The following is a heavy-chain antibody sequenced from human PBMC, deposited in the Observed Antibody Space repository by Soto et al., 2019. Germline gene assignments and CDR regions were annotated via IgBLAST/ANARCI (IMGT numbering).Heavy chain of an antibody. CDR1: GYTFTRNA. CDR3: ARSETDYSRFDN. J-gene: IGHJ4*02. D-gene: IGHD3-9*01. V-gene: IGHV1-3*01. CDR2: IDAGNGNT. Sequence: QVQLVQSGAEVKKPGASVILSCKASGYTFTRNAIHWVRQAPGQRLEWIGKIDAGNGNTKYSQKFQGRVTIARDTIASAVYMELDALESEDTSRYFCARSETDYSRFDNWGQGTLVTGSS.